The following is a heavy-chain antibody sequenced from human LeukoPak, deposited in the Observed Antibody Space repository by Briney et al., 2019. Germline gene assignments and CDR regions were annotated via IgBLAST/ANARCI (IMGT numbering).Heavy chain of an antibody. Sequence: GASVKVSCKASGYTFTSYDINWVRQATGQGLEWMGWMNPNSGNTGYAQKFQGRVTMTRNTSISTAYMELNSLRSEDTAVYYCARGHGIAAAGTDAFDIWGQGTMVTVSS. D-gene: IGHD6-13*01. CDR1: GYTFTSYD. J-gene: IGHJ3*02. CDR2: MNPNSGNT. CDR3: ARGHGIAAAGTDAFDI. V-gene: IGHV1-8*01.